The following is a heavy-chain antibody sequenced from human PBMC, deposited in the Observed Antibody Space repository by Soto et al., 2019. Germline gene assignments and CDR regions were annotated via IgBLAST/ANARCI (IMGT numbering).Heavy chain of an antibody. D-gene: IGHD1-20*01. CDR2: ISRGSDYI. J-gene: IGHJ5*02. CDR1: GFSFSDYT. V-gene: IGHV3-21*01. CDR3: AKDSGCVNNACAYDP. Sequence: EVHLVESGGGLVKPGGSLRLTCAGSGFSFSDYTMNWVGQAPGKGLEWVSSISRGSDYIFYADTVKGRFTISRDNARNSLYLQMSSLRAEDTAVYYCAKDSGCVNNACAYDPWGQGTLVSVSS.